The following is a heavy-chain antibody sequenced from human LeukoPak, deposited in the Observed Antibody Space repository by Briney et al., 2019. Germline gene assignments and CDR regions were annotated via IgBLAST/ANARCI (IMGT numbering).Heavy chain of an antibody. CDR1: GYTFISYS. CDR2: INTNTGNP. Sequence: GASVKVSCKASGYTFISYSMNWVRQAPGQGLEWMGWINTNTGNPTYAQGFTGRFVFSLDTSVSTAYLQISSLKAEDTAVYYCAREDSGSYHAFDIWGQGTMVTVSS. V-gene: IGHV7-4-1*02. J-gene: IGHJ3*02. D-gene: IGHD1-26*01. CDR3: AREDSGSYHAFDI.